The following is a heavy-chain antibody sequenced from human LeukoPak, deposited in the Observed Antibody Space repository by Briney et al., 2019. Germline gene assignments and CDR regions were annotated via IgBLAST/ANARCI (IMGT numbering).Heavy chain of an antibody. CDR2: ISDDASHK. Sequence: GGSLGLSCVGSGFSFSNYGMHWVRQAPGKGLEWGAVISDDASHKYYADSVKGRFTISRDNSKNTLYLQMDSLRLEDTAVFYCAKNREGYSKLDWGQGPLVTVSS. V-gene: IGHV3-30*18. D-gene: IGHD6-13*01. CDR3: AKNREGYSKLD. CDR1: GFSFSNYG. J-gene: IGHJ4*02.